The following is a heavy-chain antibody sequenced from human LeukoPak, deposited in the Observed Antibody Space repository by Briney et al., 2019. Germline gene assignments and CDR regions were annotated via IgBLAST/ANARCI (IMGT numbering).Heavy chain of an antibody. Sequence: GSLRLSCAASGFTFSSYSMNWVRQAPGKGLEWVSYISSSSSYIYYADSVKGRFTISRDNAKNSLYLQMNSLRAEDTAVYYCANRLHYYYYMDVWGKGTTVTVSS. J-gene: IGHJ6*03. CDR2: ISSSSSYI. V-gene: IGHV3-21*05. CDR1: GFTFSSYS. CDR3: ANRLHYYYYMDV.